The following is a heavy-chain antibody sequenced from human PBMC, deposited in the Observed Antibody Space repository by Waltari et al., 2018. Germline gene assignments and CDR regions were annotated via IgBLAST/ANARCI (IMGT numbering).Heavy chain of an antibody. CDR2: INPYSGGT. Sequence: QVQLVQSGAEVKKPGASVKVSCKTSGYTFTGYYMYWVRQAPGQGLEWMGWINPYSGGTAYAQKVQGRVTLTRDTSISTAYMELNRLISDDSAMYYCATAPDAFQIINWGQGTLVTVSS. D-gene: IGHD2-2*01. V-gene: IGHV1-2*02. CDR3: ATAPDAFQIIN. CDR1: GYTFTGYY. J-gene: IGHJ4*02.